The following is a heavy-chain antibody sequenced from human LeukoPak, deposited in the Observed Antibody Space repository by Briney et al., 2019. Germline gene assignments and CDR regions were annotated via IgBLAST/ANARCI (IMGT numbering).Heavy chain of an antibody. J-gene: IGHJ4*02. CDR1: GGSFSGYY. CDR3: ASRRGGRDY. Sequence: PSETLSLTCAVYGGSFSGYYWSWIRQPPGKGLEWIGEINHSGSTNYNPSLKSRVTIPVDTSKNQFSLKLSSVTAADTAVYYCASRRGGRDYWGQGTLVTVSS. V-gene: IGHV4-34*01. D-gene: IGHD3-10*01. CDR2: INHSGST.